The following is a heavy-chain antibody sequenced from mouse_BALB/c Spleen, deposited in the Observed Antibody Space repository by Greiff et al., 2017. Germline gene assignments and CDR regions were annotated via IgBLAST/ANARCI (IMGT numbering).Heavy chain of an antibody. D-gene: IGHD1-1*01. J-gene: IGHJ4*01. CDR1: GYAFSSYW. V-gene: IGHV1-80*01. CDR3: ARCLLPCCDMDY. CDR2: IYPGDGDT. Sequence: VQLQESGAELVRPGSSVKISCKASGYAFSSYWMNWVKQRPGQGLEWIGQIYPGDGDTNYNGKFKGKATLTADKSSSTAYMQLSSLTSEDSAVYFCARCLLPCCDMDYWGQGTSVTVSS.